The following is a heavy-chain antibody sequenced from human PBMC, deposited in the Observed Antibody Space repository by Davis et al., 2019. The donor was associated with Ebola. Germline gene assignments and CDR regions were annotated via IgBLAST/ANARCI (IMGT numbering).Heavy chain of an antibody. J-gene: IGHJ5*02. CDR1: GFSVSNSF. D-gene: IGHD6-19*01. CDR2: ISDGSRDT. Sequence: PGGSLRLSCAASGFSVSNSFISWVRQAPGKGLEWVSTISDGSRDTHYADSVRGRFTIFRDNSKNTMFLQMNSLRAEDTAVYFCAMTGSSDWSSWFDPWGQGTLVTVSS. CDR3: AMTGSSDWSSWFDP. V-gene: IGHV3-23*01.